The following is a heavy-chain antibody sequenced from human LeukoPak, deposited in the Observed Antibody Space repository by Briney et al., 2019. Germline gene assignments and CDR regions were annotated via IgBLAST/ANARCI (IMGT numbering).Heavy chain of an antibody. CDR1: GYSFTSYW. CDR2: IYPGDSDT. J-gene: IGHJ4*02. CDR3: ARGYNWNYELFDY. D-gene: IGHD1-7*01. Sequence: GESLKISCKGSGYSFTSYWIGWVRQMPGKGLEWMGIIYPGDSDTRYSPSFQGQVTISADRSISTAYLQWSSLKASDTAMYYCARGYNWNYELFDYWGQGTLVTVSS. V-gene: IGHV5-51*01.